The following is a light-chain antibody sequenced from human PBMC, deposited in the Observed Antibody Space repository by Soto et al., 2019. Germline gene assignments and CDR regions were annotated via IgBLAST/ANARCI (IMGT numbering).Light chain of an antibody. J-gene: IGKJ5*01. Sequence: ILLTPSPATLACSPVRKATLSCMGIQSVSRYLAWYQQKPGQAPRLLIYGASNRATGIPDRFSGSGSGTDFTLTISSLEPEDSAVYNCQQSSNWPPWTTFGRGTRLEIK. V-gene: IGKV3-11*01. CDR1: QSVSRY. CDR2: GAS. CDR3: QQSSNWPPWTT.